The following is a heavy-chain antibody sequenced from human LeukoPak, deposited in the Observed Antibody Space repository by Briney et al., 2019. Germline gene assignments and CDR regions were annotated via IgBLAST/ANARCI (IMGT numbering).Heavy chain of an antibody. CDR2: IKQDGSET. CDR1: RFTLSDYW. D-gene: IGHD6-19*01. CDR3: ARQRGSGCLDY. Sequence: GGSLRLSCAASRFTLSDYWMSWVRQAPGKGLEWVANIKQDGSETYYVDSVKGRFTISRDNAKNSLSLQMNSLRAEDTAVYYCARQRGSGCLDYWGQGTLVTVSS. J-gene: IGHJ4*02. V-gene: IGHV3-7*01.